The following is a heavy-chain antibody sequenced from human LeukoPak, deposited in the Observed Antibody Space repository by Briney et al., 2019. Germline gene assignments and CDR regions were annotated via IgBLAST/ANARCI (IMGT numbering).Heavy chain of an antibody. CDR2: ISGSGGST. V-gene: IGHV3-23*01. CDR3: AKGDRPYSSGWYNQFDY. J-gene: IGHJ4*02. D-gene: IGHD6-19*01. CDR1: GFTFSSYA. Sequence: QTGGSLRLSCAASGFTFSSYAMSWVRQAPGKGLEWVSAISGSGGSTYYADSVKGRFTISRDNSKNTLYLQMNSLRAEDTAVYYCAKGDRPYSSGWYNQFDYWGQGTLVTVSS.